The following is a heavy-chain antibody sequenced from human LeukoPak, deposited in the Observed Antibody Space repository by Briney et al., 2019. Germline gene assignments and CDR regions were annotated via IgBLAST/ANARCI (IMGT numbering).Heavy chain of an antibody. J-gene: IGHJ4*02. CDR2: IKQDESEK. Sequence: GGSLRLSCAAPGFTSSNYWMSWVRQTPGKGLEWVSNIKQDESEKYYVDSVKGRFTISRDNTKNSVYLQMNSLRAEDTAVYYCARDPPHRFTMIEKDSWGQGILVTVSS. CDR1: GFTSSNYW. D-gene: IGHD3-22*01. V-gene: IGHV3-7*01. CDR3: ARDPPHRFTMIEKDS.